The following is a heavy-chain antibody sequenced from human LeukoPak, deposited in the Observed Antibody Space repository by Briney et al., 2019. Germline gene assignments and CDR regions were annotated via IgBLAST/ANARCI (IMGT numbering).Heavy chain of an antibody. CDR1: GFTFNIYA. J-gene: IGHJ4*02. CDR2: ISGSGVST. CDR3: AKDHMSGPVTYGYSFDS. D-gene: IGHD5-18*01. Sequence: PGGSLRLSCAASGFTFNIYAMNWVRQAPGKGLEWVAAISGSGVSTRDADSVKGRFTISRDNSKNTLYLQMSSLRAEDTAVYYCAKDHMSGPVTYGYSFDSWGQGTLVTVSS. V-gene: IGHV3-23*01.